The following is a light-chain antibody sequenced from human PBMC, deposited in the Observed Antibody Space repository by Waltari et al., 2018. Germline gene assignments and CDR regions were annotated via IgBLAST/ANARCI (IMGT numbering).Light chain of an antibody. J-gene: IGLJ1*01. V-gene: IGLV2-14*01. CDR3: SSYTNRATLRV. CDR2: EVS. Sequence: QSALAQPASVSGSPGQSIAISCTGTSSDIGNYNYVSWYQQPPGKAPNLILYEVSDRPSGVSRRFSGSKSGNKATLTISGLQADDEADYYCSSYTNRATLRVFGTGTKVTVL. CDR1: SSDIGNYNY.